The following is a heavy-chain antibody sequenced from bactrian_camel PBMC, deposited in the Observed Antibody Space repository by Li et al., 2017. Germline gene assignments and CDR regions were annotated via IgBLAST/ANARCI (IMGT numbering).Heavy chain of an antibody. CDR2: IYTRDGTT. Sequence: HVQLVESGGGSVQAGGSLRLSCTASGFRYIHPRIGWFRQPPGKEREAVAVIYTRDGTTDYANSVKGRFTISQNNDDKNVVWLQMNGLKPEDTAMYYCAGSPGGSWLVPGYYNYWGQGTQVTVS. D-gene: IGHD6*01. J-gene: IGHJ4*01. V-gene: IGHV3S1*01. CDR3: AGSPGGSWLVPGYYNY. CDR1: GFRYIHPR.